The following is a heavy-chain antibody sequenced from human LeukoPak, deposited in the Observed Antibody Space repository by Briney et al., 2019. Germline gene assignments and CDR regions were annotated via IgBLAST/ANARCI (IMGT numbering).Heavy chain of an antibody. Sequence: QPGRSLRLSCAASGFTFSSYAMHWVRQAPGKGLEWVAVISYDGSNKYYADSVKGRFTISRDNSKNTLYLQMNSLRAEDTAVYYCARDPSLTYYYDSSGCYSDYWGQGTLVTVSS. V-gene: IGHV3-30*04. CDR1: GFTFSSYA. CDR2: ISYDGSNK. CDR3: ARDPSLTYYYDSSGCYSDY. J-gene: IGHJ4*02. D-gene: IGHD3-22*01.